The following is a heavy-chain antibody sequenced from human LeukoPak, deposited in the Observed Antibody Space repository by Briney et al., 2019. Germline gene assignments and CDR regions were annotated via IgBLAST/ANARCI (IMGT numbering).Heavy chain of an antibody. V-gene: IGHV4-34*01. CDR2: INHSGST. CDR1: GGSFCGYY. D-gene: IGHD5-24*01. CDR3: ARDGYNRGLY. J-gene: IGHJ4*02. Sequence: PSETLSLTCAVYGGSFCGYYWSWIRQPPGKGLEWIGEINHSGSTNYNPSLKSRVTISVDTSKNQFSLKLSSVTAADTAVYYCARDGYNRGLYWGQGTLVTVSS.